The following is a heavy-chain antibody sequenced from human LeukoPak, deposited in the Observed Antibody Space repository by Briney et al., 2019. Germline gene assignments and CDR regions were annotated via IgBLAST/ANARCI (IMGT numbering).Heavy chain of an antibody. V-gene: IGHV1-69*06. CDR3: ARDNSVGDTAWWFDP. J-gene: IGHJ5*02. CDR2: IIPIFGTA. CDR1: GGTFSSYA. Sequence: SVKVSCKASGGTFSSYAISWARQAPGQGLEWMGGIIPIFGTANYAQKFQGRVTMTGDMSTSTDYMELSSLRLDDTAVYYCARDNSVGDTAWWFDPWGQGTLVTVSS. D-gene: IGHD1-26*01.